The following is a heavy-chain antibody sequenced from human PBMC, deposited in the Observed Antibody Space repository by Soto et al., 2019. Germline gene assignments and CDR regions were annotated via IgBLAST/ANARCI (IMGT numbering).Heavy chain of an antibody. CDR3: ARAIQYIAAAGYPLWAYYGMDV. CDR1: GGTFSSYA. Sequence: ASVKVSCKASGGTFSSYAISWVRQAPGQGLEWMGGIIPIFGTANYAQKFQGRVTITADESTSTAYMELSSLRSEDTAVYYCARAIQYIAAAGYPLWAYYGMDVWGQGTTVTVSS. J-gene: IGHJ6*02. CDR2: IIPIFGTA. V-gene: IGHV1-69*13. D-gene: IGHD6-13*01.